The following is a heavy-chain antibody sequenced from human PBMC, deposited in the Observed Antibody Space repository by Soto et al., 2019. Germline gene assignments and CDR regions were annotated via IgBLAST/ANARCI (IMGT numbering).Heavy chain of an antibody. CDR3: ARAAVAGTWHLRYYFDY. V-gene: IGHV1-69*01. J-gene: IGHJ4*02. D-gene: IGHD6-19*01. Sequence: QVQLVQSGAEVKKPGSSVKVSCKASGGTFSSYAISWVRQAPGQGLEWMGGLIPIFGTANYAQKCQGRVTITADESTSTAYMELSSLRSEDTAVYYCARAAVAGTWHLRYYFDYWGQGTLVTVSS. CDR1: GGTFSSYA. CDR2: LIPIFGTA.